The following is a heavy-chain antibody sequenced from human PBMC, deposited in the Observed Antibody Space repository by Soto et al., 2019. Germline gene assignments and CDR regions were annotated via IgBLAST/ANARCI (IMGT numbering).Heavy chain of an antibody. Sequence: LSLTCTVSGGSISSSSYYWGWIRQPPGKGLEWIGSIYYAGSTSYNPSLKSRVTIFVDTSKNQFSLKLSSVTAADTALYYCATIVGTTPSCYWGQGTLVTVSS. CDR1: GGSISSSSYY. CDR3: ATIVGTTPSCY. V-gene: IGHV4-39*01. J-gene: IGHJ4*02. CDR2: IYYAGST. D-gene: IGHD1-26*01.